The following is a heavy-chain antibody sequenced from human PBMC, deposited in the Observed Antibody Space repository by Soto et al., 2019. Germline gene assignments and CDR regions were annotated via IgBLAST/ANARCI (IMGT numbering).Heavy chain of an antibody. CDR1: GGSVSSGSYY. CDR2: IYYSGST. Sequence: PSETLSLTCTVSGGSVSSGSYYWSWIRQPPGKGLEWIGYIYYSGSTNYNPSLKSRVTISVDTSKNQFSLKLSSVTAADTAVYYCARGYYYDSSGYLDYWGQGTLVTVSS. J-gene: IGHJ4*02. D-gene: IGHD3-22*01. V-gene: IGHV4-61*01. CDR3: ARGYYYDSSGYLDY.